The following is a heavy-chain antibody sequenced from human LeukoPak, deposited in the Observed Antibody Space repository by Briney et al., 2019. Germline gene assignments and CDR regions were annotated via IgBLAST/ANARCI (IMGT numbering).Heavy chain of an antibody. Sequence: GGSLRLSCAASGFTFSSYAMSWVRQAPGKGLEWVSAISGSGGSTYYADSVKGRFTISRDNSKNTLYPQMNSLRAEDTAVYYCAKDLYNWNSNPDYWGQGTLVTVSS. CDR2: ISGSGGST. D-gene: IGHD1-7*01. CDR3: AKDLYNWNSNPDY. CDR1: GFTFSSYA. V-gene: IGHV3-23*01. J-gene: IGHJ4*02.